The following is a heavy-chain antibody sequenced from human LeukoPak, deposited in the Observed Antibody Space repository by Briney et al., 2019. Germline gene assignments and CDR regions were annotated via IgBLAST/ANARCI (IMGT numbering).Heavy chain of an antibody. Sequence: SVKVSCKASGGTFSSYAISWVRQAPGQGLEWMGGIIPIFGTANYAQKFQGRVTITADESTSTAYMELSSLRSEDTAVYYCARSDLRGYSYGYEDYWGQGTLVIVSS. CDR2: IIPIFGTA. J-gene: IGHJ4*02. CDR1: GGTFSSYA. V-gene: IGHV1-69*13. D-gene: IGHD5-18*01. CDR3: ARSDLRGYSYGYEDY.